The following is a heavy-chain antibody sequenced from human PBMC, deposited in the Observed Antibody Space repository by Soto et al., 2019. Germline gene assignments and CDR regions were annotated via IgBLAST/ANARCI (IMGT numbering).Heavy chain of an antibody. CDR1: GFTFDDYA. D-gene: IGHD6-6*01. CDR2: ISWNSGSI. CDR3: AKDLSIAARLNYYYGMDV. J-gene: IGHJ6*02. Sequence: EVQLVESGGGLVQPGRSLRLSCAASGFTFDDYAMHWVRQAPGKGLEWVSGISWNSGSIGYADSVKGRFTISRDNAKTSLYLQMNSLRAEDTALYYCAKDLSIAARLNYYYGMDVWGQGTTVTVSS. V-gene: IGHV3-9*01.